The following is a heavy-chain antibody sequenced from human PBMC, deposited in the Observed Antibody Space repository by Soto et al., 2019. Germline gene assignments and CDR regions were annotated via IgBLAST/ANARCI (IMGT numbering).Heavy chain of an antibody. D-gene: IGHD3-10*01. J-gene: IGHJ4*02. Sequence: QVQLVQSGAEVKKPGASVKVSCKASGYTFTSYDINWVRQATGQGLEWMGWMNPNSGNTGYAQKFQGRVTMTTDTSTSTAYMELRSLTSDDTAVYYCARDLDGSGSYYTDYWGQGTLVTVAA. CDR1: GYTFTSYD. CDR2: MNPNSGNT. V-gene: IGHV1-8*01. CDR3: ARDLDGSGSYYTDY.